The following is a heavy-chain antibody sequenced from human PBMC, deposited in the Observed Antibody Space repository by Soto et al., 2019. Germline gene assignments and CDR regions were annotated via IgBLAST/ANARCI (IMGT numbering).Heavy chain of an antibody. Sequence: QVQLVESGGGVVQPGGSLRLSCAASGLTFRTSGMHWVRQAPGKGLEWVAFISYDEKDERCADSVKGRFTISRDTSMNTLYRQIDSLRCEDTAVYYCANIAVAREAGYWGEGTLVSVSS. J-gene: IGHJ4*02. D-gene: IGHD6-19*01. CDR1: GLTFRTSG. V-gene: IGHV3-30*18. CDR3: ANIAVAREAGY. CDR2: ISYDEKDE.